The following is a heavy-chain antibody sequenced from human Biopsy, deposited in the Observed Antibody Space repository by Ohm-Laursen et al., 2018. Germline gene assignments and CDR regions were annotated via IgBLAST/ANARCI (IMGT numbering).Heavy chain of an antibody. CDR1: GFTFSHAW. D-gene: IGHD3-22*01. V-gene: IGHV3-15*01. CDR2: IKNEIDGGTT. J-gene: IGHJ3*02. Sequence: SLRLSCTASGFTFSHAWMSWVRQAPGKGLEWVGRIKNEIDGGTTDYAAPVKGRFTILRDDSKNMLFLQMDSLKTEDTAVYYCTHHYDASDDVFEIWGQGTVVTVSS. CDR3: THHYDASDDVFEI.